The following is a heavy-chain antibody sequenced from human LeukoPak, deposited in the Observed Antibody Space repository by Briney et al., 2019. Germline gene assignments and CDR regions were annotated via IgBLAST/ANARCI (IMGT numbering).Heavy chain of an antibody. Sequence: RPGGSLRLSCAASGFTFDDYGMSWVRQAPGKGLEWVSGINWNGGSTGYADSVKGRFTISRDNAKNSLYLQMNSLRAEDTALYHCARSGSWLGYYYYYMDVWGKGTTVTVSS. V-gene: IGHV3-20*01. J-gene: IGHJ6*03. CDR2: INWNGGST. D-gene: IGHD6-13*01. CDR3: ARSGSWLGYYYYYMDV. CDR1: GFTFDDYG.